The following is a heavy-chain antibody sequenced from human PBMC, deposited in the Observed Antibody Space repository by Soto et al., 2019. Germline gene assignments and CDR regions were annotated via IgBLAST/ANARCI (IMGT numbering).Heavy chain of an antibody. J-gene: IGHJ4*02. CDR3: AREDSGSYSGYDY. D-gene: IGHD1-26*01. CDR1: GFTFSSYG. CDR2: IWYDGSNK. Sequence: QVQLVESGEGVVQPGRSLRLSCAASGFTFSSYGMHWVRQAPGKGLEWVAVIWYDGSNKYYADSVKGRFTISRDNSKNTLYLQMNSLRAEDTAVYYCAREDSGSYSGYDYWGQGTLVTVSS. V-gene: IGHV3-33*01.